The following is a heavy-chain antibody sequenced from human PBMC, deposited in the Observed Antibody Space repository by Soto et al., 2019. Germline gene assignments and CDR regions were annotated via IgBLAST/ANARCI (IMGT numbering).Heavy chain of an antibody. CDR1: GGSISSGGCY. D-gene: IGHD6-6*01. V-gene: IGHV4-31*03. Sequence: QVQLQESGPGLVKPSQTLSLTCTVSGGSISSGGCYWTWIRQHPGKGLEWIGYNYYSGITYYNPSLKSRFTISLDTSKNQFPLKLSSVTAADTAVYYCARGSSIAGLYYGMDVWGQGTTVTVSS. CDR3: ARGSSIAGLYYGMDV. CDR2: NYYSGIT. J-gene: IGHJ6*02.